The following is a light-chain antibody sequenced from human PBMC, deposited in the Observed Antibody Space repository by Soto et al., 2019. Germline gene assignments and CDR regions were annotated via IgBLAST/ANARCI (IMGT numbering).Light chain of an antibody. J-gene: IGLJ2*01. CDR2: EVS. CDR1: SSDVGGYNY. CDR3: NSYTSSSTVV. Sequence: QSALTKPASVSGSPGQSITISCTGTSSDVGGYNYVSWYQQYPGKAPKLIIYEVSNRPSGVSNRFSGSKSGNTASLTISGLQGEDEADYYCNSYTSSSTVVFGGGTKLTVL. V-gene: IGLV2-14*01.